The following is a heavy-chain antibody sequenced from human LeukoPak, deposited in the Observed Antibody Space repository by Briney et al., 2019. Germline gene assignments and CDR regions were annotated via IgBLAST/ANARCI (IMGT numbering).Heavy chain of an antibody. V-gene: IGHV3-30*02. CDR3: AKASPYCGGDCYPDY. D-gene: IGHD2-21*02. CDR2: IRYDGSNK. Sequence: GRSLTLSCAASGFDVSDKFMAWVRQAPGKGLEWVAFIRYDGSNKYYADSVKGRFTISRDNSKNTLYLQMNSLRAEDTAVYYCAKASPYCGGDCYPDYWGQGTLVTVSS. J-gene: IGHJ4*02. CDR1: GFDVSDKF.